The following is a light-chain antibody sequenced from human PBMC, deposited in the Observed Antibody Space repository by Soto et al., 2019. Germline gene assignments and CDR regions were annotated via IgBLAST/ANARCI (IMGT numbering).Light chain of an antibody. CDR2: GAS. CDR3: QQYGSSPQT. CDR1: QSVSSY. Sequence: ILLQQSPSTLSWSPGGSAPLSCKASQSVSSYLAWYQQKPGQTPRLLIYGASTRATGIPDRFSGSGSGTDFTLTISRLEPEDFAVYYCQQYGSSPQTFGQGTKVDIK. V-gene: IGKV3-20*01. J-gene: IGKJ1*01.